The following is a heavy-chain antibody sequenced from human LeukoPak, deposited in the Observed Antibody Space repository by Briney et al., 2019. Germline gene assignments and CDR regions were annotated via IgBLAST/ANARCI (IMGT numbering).Heavy chain of an antibody. Sequence: GASVKVSCKVSGYTLTELSMHWVRQAPGKGLEWMGGFDPEDGETIYAQKFQGRVTMTEDTSTDTAYMELSSLRSEDTAVYYCATSLNDYGDSFRSPFDYWGQGTLVTVSS. J-gene: IGHJ4*02. CDR2: FDPEDGET. CDR3: ATSLNDYGDSFRSPFDY. CDR1: GYTLTELS. V-gene: IGHV1-24*01. D-gene: IGHD4-17*01.